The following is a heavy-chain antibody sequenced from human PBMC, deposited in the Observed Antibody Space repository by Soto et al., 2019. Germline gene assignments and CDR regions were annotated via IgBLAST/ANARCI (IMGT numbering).Heavy chain of an antibody. CDR3: ARPLGRSPLFED. Sequence: QVQLVQSGAGVKKPGSSVKVSCKASGGTFSNYNINWVRQAPGQGLEWMGGIIPIFGTTNYAQKSQGRVTIKADESTSTAYMELRSLRSEDTAVYYCARPLGRSPLFEDWGQGPLVTVSS. CDR2: IIPIFGTT. CDR1: GGTFSNYN. V-gene: IGHV1-69*01. J-gene: IGHJ4*02. D-gene: IGHD6-6*01.